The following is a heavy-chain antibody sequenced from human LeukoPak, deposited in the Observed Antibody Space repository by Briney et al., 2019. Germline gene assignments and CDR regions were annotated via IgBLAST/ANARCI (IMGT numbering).Heavy chain of an antibody. Sequence: PSETLSLTCAVYGGSFSGYYWSWIRQPPGKGLEWIGENNHSGSTNYNPSLKSRVTISVDTSKNQFSLKLSSVTAADTAVYYCARGRGIAAAGTKGFDYWGQGTLVTVSS. CDR2: NNHSGST. D-gene: IGHD6-13*01. CDR1: GGSFSGYY. V-gene: IGHV4-34*01. J-gene: IGHJ4*02. CDR3: ARGRGIAAAGTKGFDY.